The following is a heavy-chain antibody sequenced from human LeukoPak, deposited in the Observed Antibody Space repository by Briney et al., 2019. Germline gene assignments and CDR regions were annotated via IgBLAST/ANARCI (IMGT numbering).Heavy chain of an antibody. D-gene: IGHD5-18*01. CDR3: AKVYSYGDY. Sequence: GGSLRLSCAASGFTFSNYGMHWVRQAPGKGLEWVAIISYDGRNEYYADSVKGRSTISRDNSKNTLYLQMNSLRAEDTAVYYCAKVYSYGDYWGQGTLVTVSS. CDR1: GFTFSNYG. V-gene: IGHV3-30*18. J-gene: IGHJ4*02. CDR2: ISYDGRNE.